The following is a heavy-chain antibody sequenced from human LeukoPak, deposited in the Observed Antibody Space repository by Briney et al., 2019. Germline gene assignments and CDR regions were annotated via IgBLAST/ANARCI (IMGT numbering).Heavy chain of an antibody. Sequence: ASVKVSCKVSGYTLTELSMHWVRQAPGKGLEWMGGFDPEDGETIYAQKFQGRVTMTEDTSTDTAYMELSSLRSEDTAAYYCATSERITMVRPLPFDPWGQGTLVTVSS. J-gene: IGHJ5*02. CDR1: GYTLTELS. D-gene: IGHD3-10*01. V-gene: IGHV1-24*01. CDR2: FDPEDGET. CDR3: ATSERITMVRPLPFDP.